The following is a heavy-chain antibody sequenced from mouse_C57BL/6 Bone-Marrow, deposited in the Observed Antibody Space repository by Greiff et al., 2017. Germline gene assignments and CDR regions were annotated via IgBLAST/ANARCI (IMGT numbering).Heavy chain of an antibody. CDR3: TTFYYSNWFAY. CDR2: IDPENGDT. Sequence: EVQLPQSGAELVRPGASVKLSCTASGFNIKDDYMHWVKQRPEQGLEWIGWIDPENGDTEYASKFQGKATITADTSSNTAYLQLSSLTSEDTAVYYCTTFYYSNWFAYWGQGTLVTVSA. V-gene: IGHV14-4*01. CDR1: GFNIKDDY. J-gene: IGHJ3*01. D-gene: IGHD2-5*01.